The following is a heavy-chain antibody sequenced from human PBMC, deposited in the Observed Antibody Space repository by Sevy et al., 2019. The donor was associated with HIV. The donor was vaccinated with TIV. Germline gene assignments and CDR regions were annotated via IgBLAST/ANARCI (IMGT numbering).Heavy chain of an antibody. Sequence: GSLRLSCAASGFTFSSYWMHWVRQAPGKGLVWVSRINSDGSSTSYADSVKGRFTISRDNAKNTLYLQMNSLRAEDTAVYYCERERGDIVVVPAANYKNWLDPWGQGTLVTVSS. CDR1: GFTFSSYW. V-gene: IGHV3-74*01. J-gene: IGHJ5*02. D-gene: IGHD2-2*01. CDR2: INSDGSST. CDR3: ERERGDIVVVPAANYKNWLDP.